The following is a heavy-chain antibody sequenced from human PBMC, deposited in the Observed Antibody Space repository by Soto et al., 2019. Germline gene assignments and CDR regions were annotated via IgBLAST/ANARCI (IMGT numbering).Heavy chain of an antibody. CDR1: GGYIISGGYS. CDR2: IYHSGST. V-gene: IGHV4-30-2*01. Sequence: PSETLSLTCTVSGGYIISGGYSWSWIRQPPGKGLEWIGYIYHSGSTYYNPSLKSRVTISVDRSKNQFSLKLSSVTAADTAVYYCASTSNYGIFVYWGQGTLVTVSS. J-gene: IGHJ4*02. D-gene: IGHD4-4*01. CDR3: ASTSNYGIFVY.